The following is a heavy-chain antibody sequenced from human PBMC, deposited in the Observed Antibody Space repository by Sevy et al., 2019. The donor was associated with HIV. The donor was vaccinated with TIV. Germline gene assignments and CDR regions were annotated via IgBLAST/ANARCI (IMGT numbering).Heavy chain of an antibody. CDR2: ISSSGSTI. V-gene: IGHV3-11*01. CDR1: GFTFSDYY. Sequence: GGSLRLSCAASGFTFSDYYMSWIRQAPGKGLEWVSYISSSGSTIYYADSVKGRFTISRDNAKNSLYLQMNSLRAEDTDVYYCAQSSSWYDPFDYWGQGTLVTVSS. CDR3: AQSSSWYDPFDY. J-gene: IGHJ4*02. D-gene: IGHD6-13*01.